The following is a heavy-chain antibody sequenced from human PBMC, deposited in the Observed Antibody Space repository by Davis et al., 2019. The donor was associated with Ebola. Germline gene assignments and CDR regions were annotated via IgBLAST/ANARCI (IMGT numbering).Heavy chain of an antibody. D-gene: IGHD6-6*01. J-gene: IGHJ4*02. CDR2: IYYTGRT. CDR1: GGSISSSSYY. Sequence: SETLSLTCTVSGGSISSSSYYWGWIRQPPGKGLEWIGSIYYTGRTYYNPSLKSRVTISVDTSKNQFSLKLSSVTAADTAVYYCASLTSSSGLDYWGQGTLVTVSS. V-gene: IGHV4-39*01. CDR3: ASLTSSSGLDY.